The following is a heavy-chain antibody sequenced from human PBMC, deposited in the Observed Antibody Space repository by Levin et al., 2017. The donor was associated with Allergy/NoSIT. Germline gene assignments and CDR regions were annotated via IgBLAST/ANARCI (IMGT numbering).Heavy chain of an antibody. CDR3: AKGPDSGVGQINYFDY. CDR1: GFTFSSYA. CDR2: ISGSGGST. Sequence: GGSLRLSCAASGFTFSSYAMSWVRQAPGKGLEWVSAISGSGGSTYYADSVKGRFTISRDNSKNTLYLQMNSLRAEDTAVYYCAKGPDSGVGQINYFDYWGQGTLVTVSS. D-gene: IGHD3-3*01. J-gene: IGHJ4*02. V-gene: IGHV3-23*01.